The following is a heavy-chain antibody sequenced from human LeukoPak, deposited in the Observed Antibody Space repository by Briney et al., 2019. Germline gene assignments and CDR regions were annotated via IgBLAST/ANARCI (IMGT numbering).Heavy chain of an antibody. CDR1: GVSISAYY. J-gene: IGHJ4*02. CDR3: XXXXXGSSSSMDY. D-gene: IGHD6-6*01. CDR2: IYPGESIYASENT. V-gene: IGHV4-4*07. Sequence: SETLSLTCSVSGVSISAYYWSWIRQPAGKGLEWIGRIYPGESIYASENTNYNPSLKSRVSMSGDTSKNQVSLKLRSVTAADXXXXXXXXXXXGSSSSMDYWGQGTLVTVSS.